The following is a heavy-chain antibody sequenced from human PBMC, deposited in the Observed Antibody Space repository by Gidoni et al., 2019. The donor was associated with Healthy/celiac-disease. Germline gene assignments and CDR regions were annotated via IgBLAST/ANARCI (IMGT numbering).Heavy chain of an antibody. J-gene: IGHJ3*02. CDR1: GFTFSGSA. V-gene: IGHV3-73*02. CDR2: IRSKANSYAT. CDR3: TRHAQDSDAFDI. Sequence: EVQLVESGGGLVQPGGSLKLSCAASGFTFSGSAMHWVRQASGKGLEWVGRIRSKANSYATAYAASVKGRFTISRDDSKNTAYLQMNSLKTEDTAVYYCTRHAQDSDAFDIWGQGTMVTVSS. D-gene: IGHD2-15*01.